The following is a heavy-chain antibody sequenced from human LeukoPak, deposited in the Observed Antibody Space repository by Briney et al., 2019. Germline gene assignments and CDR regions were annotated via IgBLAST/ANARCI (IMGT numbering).Heavy chain of an antibody. D-gene: IGHD5-18*01. V-gene: IGHV3-74*01. CDR1: GFTFSSYW. CDR3: AREPGYSYGYLDY. J-gene: IGHJ4*02. CDR2: INSDGSST. Sequence: GGSLRFSCAASGFTFSSYWMHWVRQAPGKGLVWVSRINSDGSSTSYADSVKGRFTISRDNAKNTLYLQMNSLRAEDTAVYYCAREPGYSYGYLDYWGQGTLVTVSS.